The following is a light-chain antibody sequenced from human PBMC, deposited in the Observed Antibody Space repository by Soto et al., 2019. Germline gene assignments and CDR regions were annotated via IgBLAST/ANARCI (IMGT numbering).Light chain of an antibody. CDR1: QSVLYSSNNKNF. Sequence: DIVMTQSPHSLAVSLGERATINCKSSQSVLYSSNNKNFLAWYQQQPGQPPKLLIYWASTRESGVPDRFSGSGSGTDFTLTISSLQAEDVAVYYCQEYYRTQRTFGQGTKVEIK. CDR3: QEYYRTQRT. CDR2: WAS. J-gene: IGKJ1*01. V-gene: IGKV4-1*01.